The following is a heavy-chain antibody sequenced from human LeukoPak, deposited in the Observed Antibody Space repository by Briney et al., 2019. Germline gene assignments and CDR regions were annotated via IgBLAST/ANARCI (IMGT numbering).Heavy chain of an antibody. V-gene: IGHV3-23*01. Sequence: PGGSLRLSCAASGFSFSTHAMSWVRQAPGKGLEWVSDISASGGSTYYADSVKGRFTVSRDNSKNTLYLQMSSLRADDTAVLYCAKGPRQQLVTRFDNWGQGTLVTVSS. CDR3: AKGPRQQLVTRFDN. CDR2: ISASGGST. J-gene: IGHJ4*02. D-gene: IGHD6-13*01. CDR1: GFSFSTHA.